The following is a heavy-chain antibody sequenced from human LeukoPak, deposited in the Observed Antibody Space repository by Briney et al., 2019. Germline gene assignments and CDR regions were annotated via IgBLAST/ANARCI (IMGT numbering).Heavy chain of an antibody. CDR2: INPNSGGT. V-gene: IGHV1-2*02. CDR1: GYTFTGYY. CDR3: ARIGATIVRAFDI. Sequence: GASVKVSCKASGYTFTGYYMHWVRQAPGQGLEWMGWINPNSGGTNYAQKFQGRVTMTRDTSISTAYMELSRLRSDDTAVYYCARIGATIVRAFDIWGQGTMVTVSS. D-gene: IGHD5-24*01. J-gene: IGHJ3*02.